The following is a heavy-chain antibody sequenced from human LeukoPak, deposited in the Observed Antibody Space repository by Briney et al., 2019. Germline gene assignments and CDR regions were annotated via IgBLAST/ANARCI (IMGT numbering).Heavy chain of an antibody. V-gene: IGHV3-30-3*01. D-gene: IGHD3-10*01. CDR3: AKEHYYVSGSDAFDI. Sequence: GGSLRLSCAVSTFTFSGHAMHWVRQAPGKGLEWVAHISHDGSTKYQADSVKGRFTISRDNSKNTLYLQMNSLRAEDTAVFYCAKEHYYVSGSDAFDIWGQGTMVTVSS. CDR1: TFTFSGHA. CDR2: ISHDGSTK. J-gene: IGHJ3*02.